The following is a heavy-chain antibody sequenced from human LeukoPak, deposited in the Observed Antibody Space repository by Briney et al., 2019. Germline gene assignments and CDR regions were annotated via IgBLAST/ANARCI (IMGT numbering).Heavy chain of an antibody. CDR2: IYSGGST. J-gene: IGHJ4*02. D-gene: IGHD1-26*01. CDR1: GFTVSSNY. Sequence: GSLRLSCAASGFTVSSNYMSWVRQAPGKGLEWVSVIYSGGSTYYADSVKGRFTISRDNSKNTLYLQMNSLRAEDTAVYYCANFRVGATGDSWGQGTLVTVSS. V-gene: IGHV3-53*01. CDR3: ANFRVGATGDS.